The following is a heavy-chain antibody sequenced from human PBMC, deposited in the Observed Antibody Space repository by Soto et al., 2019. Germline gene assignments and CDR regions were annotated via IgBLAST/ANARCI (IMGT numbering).Heavy chain of an antibody. CDR3: ARFRITQNWFDP. D-gene: IGHD3-10*01. V-gene: IGHV4-61*08. J-gene: IGHJ5*02. CDR1: GGSISSGDYY. Sequence: SETLSLTCTVSGGSISSGDYYWSWIRQPPGKGLEWIGYIYYSGSTNYNPSLKSRVTISVDTSKNQFSLKLSSVTAADTAVYYCARFRITQNWFDPWGQGTLVTVS. CDR2: IYYSGST.